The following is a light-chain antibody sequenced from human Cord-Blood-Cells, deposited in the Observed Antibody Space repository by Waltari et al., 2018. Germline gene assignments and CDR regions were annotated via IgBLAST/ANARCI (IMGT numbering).Light chain of an antibody. J-gene: IGKJ1*01. Sequence: DIQMTQSPSSVSASVGDRVTITCRASQGISSWLALYQQKPGKAPKLLIYAASSLQSGVPSRFSCSGSGTDFPLTTISLQPEDFATYYCPQANSFPGTFGQGTQVEIK. CDR2: AAS. V-gene: IGKV1-12*01. CDR1: QGISSW. CDR3: PQANSFPGT.